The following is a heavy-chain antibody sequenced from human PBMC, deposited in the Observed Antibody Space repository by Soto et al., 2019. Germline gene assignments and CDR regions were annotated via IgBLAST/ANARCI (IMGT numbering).Heavy chain of an antibody. J-gene: IGHJ3*02. V-gene: IGHV3-11*01. CDR2: ITTSGTTI. D-gene: IGHD3-16*01. CDR3: ARHHRYGGNAFDI. Sequence: GESLKISCAASGFTLSDYYMSWIRQAPGKGLEWVSYITTSGTTIFYADSVKGRFTISRDNAKNSLSLQMNSLRAEDTAVYYCARHHRYGGNAFDIWGQGTTVTVSS. CDR1: GFTLSDYY.